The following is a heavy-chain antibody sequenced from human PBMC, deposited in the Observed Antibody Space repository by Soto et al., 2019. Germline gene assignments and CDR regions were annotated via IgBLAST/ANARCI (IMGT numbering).Heavy chain of an antibody. CDR1: GFTFSSYA. V-gene: IGHV3-23*01. J-gene: IGHJ4*02. CDR2: ISASGGST. Sequence: GGSLRLSCAASGFTFSSYAMTWVRQAPGKGLEWVSGISASGGSTYSIDSVKGRFTISRDNSKNTLYLQMNGLRAEDTAVYFCAKGLNYFDYWGQGTLVTVSS. CDR3: AKGLNYFDY.